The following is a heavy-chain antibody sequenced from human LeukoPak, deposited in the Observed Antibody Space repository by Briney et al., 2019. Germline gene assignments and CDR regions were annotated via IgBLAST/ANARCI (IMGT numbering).Heavy chain of an antibody. D-gene: IGHD3-10*01. CDR3: ARDYGSGSYYTPLDY. Sequence: GASVKVSCKASGYTFTSYGISWVRQAPGQGLEWMGWISAYNGNTNHAQKLQGRVTMTTDTSTSTAYMELRSLRSDDTAVYYCARDYGSGSYYTPLDYWGQGTLVTVSS. CDR1: GYTFTSYG. J-gene: IGHJ4*02. V-gene: IGHV1-18*01. CDR2: ISAYNGNT.